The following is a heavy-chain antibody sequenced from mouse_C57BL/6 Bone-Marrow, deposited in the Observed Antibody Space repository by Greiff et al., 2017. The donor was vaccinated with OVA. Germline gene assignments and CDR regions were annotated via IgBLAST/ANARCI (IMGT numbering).Heavy chain of an antibody. D-gene: IGHD1-1*01. J-gene: IGHJ2*01. V-gene: IGHV1-5*01. Sequence: VQLQQSGTVLARPGASVKMSCKPSANTFTSYWLPGEKQRPGPGREWRGAIYPGNSDTSYNQKFKGKAKLTAVTSASTAYMELSSLTNEDSAVYYCTRWNYYGSLFDYWGQGTTLTVSS. CDR1: ANTFTSYW. CDR3: TRWNYYGSLFDY. CDR2: IYPGNSDT.